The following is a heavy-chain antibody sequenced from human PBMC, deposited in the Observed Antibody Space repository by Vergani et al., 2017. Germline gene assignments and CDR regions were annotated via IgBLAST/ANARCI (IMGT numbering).Heavy chain of an antibody. CDR2: ISAYNGNT. Sequence: QVPLVQSGAEVKKPGASVKVSCKASGYTFTSYGISWVRQAPGQGLEWMGWISAYNGNTNYAQKLQGRVTMNTDTSTSTAYMELGSLRSDDTAMYYCARDEGHGSSTSCRYQWLGDGDAFDIWGQGTMVTVSS. J-gene: IGHJ3*02. CDR1: GYTFTSYG. V-gene: IGHV1-18*01. CDR3: ARDEGHGSSTSCRYQWLGDGDAFDI. D-gene: IGHD2-2*01.